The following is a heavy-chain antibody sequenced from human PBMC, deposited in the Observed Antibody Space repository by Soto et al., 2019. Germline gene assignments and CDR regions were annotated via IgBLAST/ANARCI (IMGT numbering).Heavy chain of an antibody. Sequence: SETLSLTCTVSGGSISSGGYYWSWIRQHPGKGLEWIGYIYYSGSTYYNPSLKSRVTISVDTSKNQFSLKLSSVTAADTAVYYCAREIVAGGITGTPYTYFDYWGQGTLVTVSS. CDR2: IYYSGST. D-gene: IGHD1-20*01. CDR1: GGSISSGGYY. CDR3: AREIVAGGITGTPYTYFDY. V-gene: IGHV4-31*03. J-gene: IGHJ4*02.